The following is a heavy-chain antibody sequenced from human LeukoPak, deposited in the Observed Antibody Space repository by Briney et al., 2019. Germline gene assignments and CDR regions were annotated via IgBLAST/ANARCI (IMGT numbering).Heavy chain of an antibody. Sequence: GASLQISCKGSGSIFTSYWIGWVRRLPAKGREWMGIIYPGDSDTRYSPSFQGQVTISADKSISTAYLQWSSLKASDTAMYYCARQVRYSGYDFDYWGQGTLVSVSS. CDR3: ARQVRYSGYDFDY. CDR2: IYPGDSDT. CDR1: GSIFTSYW. J-gene: IGHJ4*02. V-gene: IGHV5-51*01. D-gene: IGHD5-12*01.